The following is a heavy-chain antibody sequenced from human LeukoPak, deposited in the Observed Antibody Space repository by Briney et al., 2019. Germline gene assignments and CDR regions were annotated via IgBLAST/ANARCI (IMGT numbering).Heavy chain of an antibody. D-gene: IGHD3-10*01. CDR3: AAPLWFREGYYMDV. Sequence: PSETLSLTCTVSGGSISSGGYYWSWIRQHPGKGLEWIGYIYYSGSTYYNPSLKSRVTISVDTSKNQFPLKLSSVTAADTAVYYCAAPLWFREGYYMDVWGKGTTVTVSS. CDR1: GGSISSGGYY. V-gene: IGHV4-31*03. CDR2: IYYSGST. J-gene: IGHJ6*03.